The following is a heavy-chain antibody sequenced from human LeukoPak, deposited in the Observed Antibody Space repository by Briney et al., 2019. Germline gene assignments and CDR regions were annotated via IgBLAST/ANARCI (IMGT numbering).Heavy chain of an antibody. V-gene: IGHV4-39*01. CDR3: ARHRLSTSSGEGPTFFDF. D-gene: IGHD6-6*01. Sequence: GSLRLSCAASGFTFSSYAMSWVRQPPGRGLEWIQSNTYSGNTFDNPSLKSRVTISVDTSKNQFSLRLTSVTAADTAVYYCARHRLSTSSGEGPTFFDFWGQGTQVTVSS. CDR2: NTYSGNT. J-gene: IGHJ4*02. CDR1: GFTFSSYA.